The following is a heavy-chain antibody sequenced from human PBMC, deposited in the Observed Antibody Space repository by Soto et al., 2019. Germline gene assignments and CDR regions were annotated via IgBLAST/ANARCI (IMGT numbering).Heavy chain of an antibody. Sequence: SETLSLTCTVSGGSISSSGYFWNWNRQHPGQGLEWIGYISYSGNTYYNPSPKSRVTISLDTSKNQFSLKLSSVTAEDTAVYYCARDRGDTAMAPDAFDIWGQGTMVTVS. D-gene: IGHD5-18*01. J-gene: IGHJ3*02. CDR2: ISYSGNT. CDR3: ARDRGDTAMAPDAFDI. CDR1: GGSISSSGYF. V-gene: IGHV4-31*03.